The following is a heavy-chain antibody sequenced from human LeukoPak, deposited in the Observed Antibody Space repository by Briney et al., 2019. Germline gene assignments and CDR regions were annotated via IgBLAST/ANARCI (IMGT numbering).Heavy chain of an antibody. D-gene: IGHD6-19*01. CDR2: IYYTGST. V-gene: IGHV4-39*07. CDR3: ARDPPVAGTS. J-gene: IGHJ4*02. Sequence: SETLSLTCTVSGGSISSSSYYWGWIRQPPGKGLEWIGSIYYTGSTHYNPSLKSRVSISVDTSKNQFSLKLSSVTAADTAVYYCARDPPVAGTSWGQGTLVTVSS. CDR1: GGSISSSSYY.